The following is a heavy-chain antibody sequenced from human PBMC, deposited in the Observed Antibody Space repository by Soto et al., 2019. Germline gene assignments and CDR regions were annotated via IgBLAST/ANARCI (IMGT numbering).Heavy chain of an antibody. D-gene: IGHD3-3*01. CDR1: GYTLTELS. CDR2: FDPEDGET. CDR3: ATDGSDNYDFWSGYSLDV. J-gene: IGHJ6*02. V-gene: IGHV1-24*01. Sequence: ASVKVSCKVSGYTLTELSMHWVRQAPGKGLEWMGGFDPEDGETIYAQKFQGRVTMTEDTSTDTAYMELSSLRSEDTAVYYCATDGSDNYDFWSGYSLDVWGQGTTVPVSS.